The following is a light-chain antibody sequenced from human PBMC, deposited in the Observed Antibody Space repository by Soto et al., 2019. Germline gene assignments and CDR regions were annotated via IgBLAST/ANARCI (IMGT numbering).Light chain of an antibody. Sequence: QPVLTQSSSASASLGSSVKLTCTLSSGHSTYIIAWHQQQPGKAPRYLMKVEGSGNYDKGNGVPDRFSASSSGADRDLTISNLQVEYESHYFGETWESNTWVFGGGTKLTVI. CDR3: ETWESNTWV. V-gene: IGLV4-60*02. CDR1: SGHSTYI. J-gene: IGLJ3*02. CDR2: VEGSGNY.